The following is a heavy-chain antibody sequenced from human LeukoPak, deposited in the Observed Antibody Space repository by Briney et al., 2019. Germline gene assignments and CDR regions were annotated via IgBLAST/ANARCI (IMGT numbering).Heavy chain of an antibody. CDR2: ISNSGDST. CDR3: ARARSSYGYGDAFDI. V-gene: IGHV3-23*01. Sequence: GGSLRLSCAASGFTFSSYAMNWVRQAPGKGLEWVSIISNSGDSTIYADSVKGRFTISRDNSKNTLYLQMNSLRAEDTAVYYCARARSSYGYGDAFDIWGHGTMVTVSS. D-gene: IGHD5-18*01. CDR1: GFTFSSYA. J-gene: IGHJ3*02.